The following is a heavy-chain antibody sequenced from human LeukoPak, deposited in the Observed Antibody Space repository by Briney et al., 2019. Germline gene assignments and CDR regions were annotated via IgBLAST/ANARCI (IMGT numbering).Heavy chain of an antibody. Sequence: SETLSLTCTVSRGSVNSNSHYWGWIRQPPGKGLEWIGTIYYSGNTYYNPSLESRVTISVDTSKNQFSLKLTSVTAADTAVYYCARDHEVSSSSFDYWGQGTLVTVSS. CDR3: ARDHEVSSSSFDY. CDR2: IYYSGNT. CDR1: RGSVNSNSHY. J-gene: IGHJ4*02. V-gene: IGHV4-39*07. D-gene: IGHD6-6*01.